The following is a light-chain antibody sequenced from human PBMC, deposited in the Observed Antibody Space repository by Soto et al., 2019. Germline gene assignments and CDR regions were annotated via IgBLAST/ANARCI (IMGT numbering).Light chain of an antibody. J-gene: IGLJ1*01. CDR3: AAWDDSLSGSYV. CDR2: RNN. V-gene: IGLV1-47*01. Sequence: QSALTQPPSASGTPGQRVTISCSESSSNIGSNYVYWYQQLPGTAPKLLIYRNNQRPSGVPDRFSGSKSGTSASLAISGLRSEDEADYYCAAWDDSLSGSYVFGTGTKVTVL. CDR1: SSNIGSNY.